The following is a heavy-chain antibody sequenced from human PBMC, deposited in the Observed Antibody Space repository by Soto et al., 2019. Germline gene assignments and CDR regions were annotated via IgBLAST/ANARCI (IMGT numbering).Heavy chain of an antibody. CDR1: GGSISSSSYY. CDR2: IYYSGST. J-gene: IGHJ4*02. Sequence: PSETLSLTCTVSGGSISSSSYYWGWIRQPPGKGLEWIGSIYYSGSTSYNPSLKSRVTMSVDTSKNQFSLNLSSVTAADTAVYYCRSVCDLDYWGQGTLVTVSS. CDR3: RSVCDLDY. V-gene: IGHV4-39*01.